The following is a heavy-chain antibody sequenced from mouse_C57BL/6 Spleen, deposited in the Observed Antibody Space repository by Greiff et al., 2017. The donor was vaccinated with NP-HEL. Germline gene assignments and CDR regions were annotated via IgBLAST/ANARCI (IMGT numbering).Heavy chain of an antibody. D-gene: IGHD2-4*01. CDR2: INPYNGGT. CDR1: GYTFTDYY. CDR3: ATIYDYDEGTVGAMDY. Sequence: VQLQQSGPVLVKPGASVKMSCKASGYTFTDYYMNWVKQSHGKSLEWIGVINPYNGGTSYNQKFKGKATLTVDKSSSTAYMELNSLTSEDSAVYYCATIYDYDEGTVGAMDYWGQGTSVTVSS. J-gene: IGHJ4*01. V-gene: IGHV1-19*01.